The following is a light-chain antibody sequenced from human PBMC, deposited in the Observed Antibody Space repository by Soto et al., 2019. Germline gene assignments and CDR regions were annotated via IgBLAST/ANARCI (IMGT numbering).Light chain of an antibody. CDR2: EVS. CDR3: CSYAGSSTLNVV. Sequence: QSALTQPASVSGSPGQSITISCTGTSSDVGSYNLVSWYQQHPGKAPKLMIYEVSKRPPGVSNRFSGSKSGNTASLTISGLQAEDEADYYCCSYAGSSTLNVVFGGGTKVTVL. CDR1: SSDVGSYNL. J-gene: IGLJ2*01. V-gene: IGLV2-23*02.